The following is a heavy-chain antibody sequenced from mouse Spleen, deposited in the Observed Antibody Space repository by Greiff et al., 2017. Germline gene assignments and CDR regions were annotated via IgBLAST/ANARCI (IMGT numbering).Heavy chain of an antibody. CDR2: IYPSDSYT. J-gene: IGHJ2*01. CDR3: TRYYYGSKYFDY. D-gene: IGHD1-1*01. CDR1: GYTFTSYW. Sequence: QVHVKQPGAELVRPGASVKLSCKASGYTFTSYWINWVKQRPGQGLEWIGNIYPSDSYTNYNQKFKDKATLTVDKSSSTAYMQLSSPTSEDSAVYYCTRYYYGSKYFDYWGQGTTLTVSS. V-gene: IGHV1-69*02.